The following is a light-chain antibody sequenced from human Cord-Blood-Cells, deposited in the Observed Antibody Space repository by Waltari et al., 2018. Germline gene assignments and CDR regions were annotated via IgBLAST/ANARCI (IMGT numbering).Light chain of an antibody. CDR2: AAS. CDR3: QQSYSTPYT. J-gene: IGKJ2*01. Sequence: KMTPSPSSLSASLLDGGAITCCTSQNIGSYLNWYQQKPGKAPKPLSYAASSLQSGVPSRFSGRGAGTDFPFTIRSLQPEDFGTYYWQQSYSTPYTFGQGTKVEIK. V-gene: IGKV1-39*01. CDR1: QNIGSY.